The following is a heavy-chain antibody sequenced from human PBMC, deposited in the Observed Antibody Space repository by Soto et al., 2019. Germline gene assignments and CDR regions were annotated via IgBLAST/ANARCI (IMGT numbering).Heavy chain of an antibody. D-gene: IGHD3-3*01. CDR1: GFTFSSYS. Sequence: NPGGSLRLSCAASGFTFSSYSMNWVRQAPGKGLEWVSSISSSSSYIYYADSVKGRFTISRDNAKNSLYLQMNSLRAEDTAVYYCARDFARFGVVIQSGDYYYGMDVWGQGTTVTVSS. J-gene: IGHJ6*02. V-gene: IGHV3-21*01. CDR3: ARDFARFGVVIQSGDYYYGMDV. CDR2: ISSSSSYI.